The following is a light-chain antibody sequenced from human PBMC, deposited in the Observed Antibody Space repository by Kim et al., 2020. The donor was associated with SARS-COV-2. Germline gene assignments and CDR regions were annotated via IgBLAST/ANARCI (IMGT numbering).Light chain of an antibody. Sequence: LSPGERATLSCRASQSVSSSYLAWYQQKPGQAPRLLIYGASSRATGIPDRFSGSGSGTDFTLTISRLEPEDFAVYYCQQYGSPLYTFGQGTKLEI. V-gene: IGKV3-20*01. CDR1: QSVSSSY. J-gene: IGKJ2*01. CDR2: GAS. CDR3: QQYGSPLYT.